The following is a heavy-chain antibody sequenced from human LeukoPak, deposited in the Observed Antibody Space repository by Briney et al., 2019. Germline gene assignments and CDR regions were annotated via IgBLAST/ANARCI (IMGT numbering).Heavy chain of an antibody. Sequence: ASVKVSCKTSGYTFTAYYVHWVRQVPGQGLQWVGWINPNTGGTNYAETFQGRVTVTRDTSIRTAYLELTGLRSDDTAVYYCMRSSGGSGKWGDNWFDPWGQGTLVTVSS. J-gene: IGHJ5*02. CDR3: MRSSGGSGKWGDNWFDP. V-gene: IGHV1-2*02. CDR2: INPNTGGT. D-gene: IGHD3-10*01. CDR1: GYTFTAYY.